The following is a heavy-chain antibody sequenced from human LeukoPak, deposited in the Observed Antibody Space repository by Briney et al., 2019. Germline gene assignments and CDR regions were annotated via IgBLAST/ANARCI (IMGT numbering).Heavy chain of an antibody. V-gene: IGHV3-74*01. CDR3: ASENGAPDY. Sequence: GGSLRLSCAASGFTFSSHWMHWFRQAPGKGLVWVSVINGDGNDIYYADSVKGRFTSSRDNAKNTLYLQMNSLTTEDTAIYYCASENGAPDYWGQGTLVTVSS. CDR2: INGDGNDI. J-gene: IGHJ4*02. CDR1: GFTFSSHW. D-gene: IGHD2-8*01.